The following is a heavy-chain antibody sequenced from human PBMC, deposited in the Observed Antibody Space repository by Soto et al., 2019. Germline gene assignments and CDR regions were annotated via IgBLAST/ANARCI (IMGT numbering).Heavy chain of an antibody. CDR2: ISWNSGSI. Sequence: GGSLRLSCAASGFTFDDYAMHWVRQAPGKGLEWVSGISWNSGSIGYADSVKGRFTISRDNAKNSLYLQMNSLRAEDTALYYCAKGAGPYSNYPRGNWFDPWRQGTLVTVSS. CDR1: GFTFDDYA. CDR3: AKGAGPYSNYPRGNWFDP. J-gene: IGHJ5*02. D-gene: IGHD4-4*01. V-gene: IGHV3-9*01.